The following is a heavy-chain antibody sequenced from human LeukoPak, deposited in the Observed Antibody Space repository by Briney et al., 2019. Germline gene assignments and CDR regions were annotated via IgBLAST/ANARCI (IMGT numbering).Heavy chain of an antibody. V-gene: IGHV3-21*01. CDR2: ISSSSSYI. CDR3: ARDSRIYCSSTSCNYYCYGMDV. D-gene: IGHD2-2*01. CDR1: GFTFSSYS. J-gene: IGHJ6*02. Sequence: GGSLRLSCAASGFTFSSYSMNWVRQAPGKGLEWVSSISSSSSYIYYADSVKGRFTISRDNAKNSLYLQMNSLRAEDTAVYYCARDSRIYCSSTSCNYYCYGMDVWGQGTTVTVSS.